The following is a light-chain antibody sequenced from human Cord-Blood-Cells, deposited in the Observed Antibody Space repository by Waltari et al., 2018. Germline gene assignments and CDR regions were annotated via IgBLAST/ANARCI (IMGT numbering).Light chain of an antibody. CDR3: SSYTSSSTWV. CDR1: SSDVGAHNY. V-gene: IGLV2-14*03. CDR2: DDS. Sequence: SALTHPASVPGSPGHSLTIPCAGTSSDVGAHNYFSWYQQHTGNAPKLMIYDDSNRPSGVSNRFSGSKSGNTASLTSSGLQAEDEADYYCSSYTSSSTWVFGGGTKLTVL. J-gene: IGLJ3*02.